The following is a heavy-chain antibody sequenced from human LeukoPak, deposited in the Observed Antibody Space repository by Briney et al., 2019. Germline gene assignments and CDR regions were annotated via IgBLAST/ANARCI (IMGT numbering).Heavy chain of an antibody. J-gene: IGHJ4*02. CDR2: IIPIFGTA. D-gene: IGHD2-2*01. CDR3: ARAFLPYYSSTSCYYFDY. CDR1: GGTFSSYA. Sequence: ASVKVSCKASGGTFSSYAISWVRQAPGQGLEWMGGIIPIFGTANYAQKFQGRVTITADESTSTAYMELSSLGSEDTAVYYCARAFLPYYSSTSCYYFDYWGQGTLVTVSS. V-gene: IGHV1-69*13.